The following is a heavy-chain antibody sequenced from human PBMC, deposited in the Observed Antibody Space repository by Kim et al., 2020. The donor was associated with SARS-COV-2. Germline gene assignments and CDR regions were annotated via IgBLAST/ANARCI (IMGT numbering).Heavy chain of an antibody. V-gene: IGHV3-23*01. Sequence: GRFTISRDNSKNTLYLQMNSLRAEDTAVYYCAKDRDTIFGVPSYYYGMDVWGQGTTVTVSS. D-gene: IGHD3-3*01. CDR3: AKDRDTIFGVPSYYYGMDV. J-gene: IGHJ6*02.